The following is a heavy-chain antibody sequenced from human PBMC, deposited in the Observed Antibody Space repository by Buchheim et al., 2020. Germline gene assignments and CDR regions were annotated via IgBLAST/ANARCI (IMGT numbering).Heavy chain of an antibody. CDR3: AKEVPGHFDY. D-gene: IGHD2-2*01. V-gene: IGHV3-30*18. Sequence: QVQLVESGGGVVQPGRSLRLSCAASGFTFSSYGMHWVRQAPGKGLEWVAVISYDGSNKYYADSVKGRFTISRDNSKNTLYLRMNSLRAEDTAVYYCAKEVPGHFDYWGQGTL. J-gene: IGHJ4*02. CDR1: GFTFSSYG. CDR2: ISYDGSNK.